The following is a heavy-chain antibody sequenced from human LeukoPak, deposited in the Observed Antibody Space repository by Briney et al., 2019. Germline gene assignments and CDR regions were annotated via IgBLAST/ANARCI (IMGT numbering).Heavy chain of an antibody. CDR1: GYTFTSYG. CDR3: ARDLFTLSYYYDSSGYSGVDY. J-gene: IGHJ4*02. CDR2: ISAYNGNT. Sequence: ASVKVSCKASGYTFTSYGISWVRQAPGQGLEWMGWISAYNGNTNYAQKLQGRVTMTTDTSTSTAYMELRSLRSDDTAVYYCARDLFTLSYYYDSSGYSGVDYWGQGTLVTVSS. D-gene: IGHD3-22*01. V-gene: IGHV1-18*01.